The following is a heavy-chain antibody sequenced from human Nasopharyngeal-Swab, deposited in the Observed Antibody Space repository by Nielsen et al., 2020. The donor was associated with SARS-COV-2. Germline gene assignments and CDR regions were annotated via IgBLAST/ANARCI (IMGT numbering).Heavy chain of an antibody. CDR3: ARHPRYYDSSGYHFDY. J-gene: IGHJ4*02. CDR1: GGSFSGYY. V-gene: IGHV4-34*01. Sequence: SETLSLTCAVYGGSFSGYYWSWIRQPPGKGLEWIGEINHSGSTNYNPSLKSRVTISVDTSKNQFSLKLSSVTAADTAVYYCARHPRYYDSSGYHFDYWGREPWSPSPQ. CDR2: INHSGST. D-gene: IGHD3-22*01.